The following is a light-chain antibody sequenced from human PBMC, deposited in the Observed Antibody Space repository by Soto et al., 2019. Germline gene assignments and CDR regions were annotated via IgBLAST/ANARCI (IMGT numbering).Light chain of an antibody. V-gene: IGLV2-14*01. CDR2: DVS. CDR1: SSDVGGYNY. Sequence: QSALTQPASVSGSPGQSITISCTGTSSDVGGYNYVSWYQQHPGKAPKFMIYDVSNRPSGVSNRLSGSKSGNTASLTISGLRAEDEADYYCSSYTTSNTRQIVFGTGTKLTVL. CDR3: SSYTTSNTRQIV. J-gene: IGLJ1*01.